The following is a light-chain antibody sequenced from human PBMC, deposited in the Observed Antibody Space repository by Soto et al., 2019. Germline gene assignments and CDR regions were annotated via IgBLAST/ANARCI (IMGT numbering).Light chain of an antibody. Sequence: IQLTQSPSSLSASVGDRVTITCRASQGIDSYLAWYQQRPGKVPQLLIYETSILQSGVSSRFSGSGSGTQFTLTISSLQPDDFTTYYCQQYNTYSYTFGQGTRLEIK. V-gene: IGKV1-9*01. CDR1: QGIDSY. CDR3: QQYNTYSYT. J-gene: IGKJ5*01. CDR2: ETS.